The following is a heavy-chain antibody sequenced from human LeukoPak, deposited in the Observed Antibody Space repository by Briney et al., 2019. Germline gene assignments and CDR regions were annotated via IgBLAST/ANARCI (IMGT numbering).Heavy chain of an antibody. CDR1: GGSISSGGYY. CDR3: ARVDSGGSSPPFDY. D-gene: IGHD2-15*01. V-gene: IGHV4-31*03. J-gene: IGHJ4*02. Sequence: SETLSLTCTASGGSISSGGYYWSWIRQHPGKGLEWIGYIYYSGSTYYNPSLKSRVTISVDTSKNQFSLKLSSVTAADTAVYYCARVDSGGSSPPFDYWGQGTLVTVSS. CDR2: IYYSGST.